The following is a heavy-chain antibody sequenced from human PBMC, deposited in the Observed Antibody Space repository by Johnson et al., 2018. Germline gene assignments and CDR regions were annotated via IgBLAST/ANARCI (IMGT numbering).Heavy chain of an antibody. CDR2: IYDSGST. Sequence: QVQLQESGPGLVKPSETLSLTCTVSGGSISSYYWSWIRQSPGKGLEWIGYIYDSGSTNYNPALKSRVTISEDTSKNQFSLKLSSVTAADTAVYYCARDRVYDYYYYGMDVWGQGTTVTVSS. V-gene: IGHV4-59*01. CDR3: ARDRVYDYYYYGMDV. CDR1: GGSISSYY. J-gene: IGHJ6*02. D-gene: IGHD3-10*01.